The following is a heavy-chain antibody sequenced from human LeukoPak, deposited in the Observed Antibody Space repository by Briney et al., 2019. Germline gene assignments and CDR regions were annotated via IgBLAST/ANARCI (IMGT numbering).Heavy chain of an antibody. CDR2: INPNSGGT. V-gene: IGHV1-2*02. CDR1: GGTFSSYA. D-gene: IGHD3-9*01. CDR3: ARTYYDILTGLEAFDI. Sequence: ASVKISCKASGGTFSSYAISWVRQTPGQGLEWMGGINPNSGGTNYAQKCQGRVTMTRDTSISTAYMELSRLRSDDTAVYYCARTYYDILTGLEAFDIWGQGTMVTVSS. J-gene: IGHJ3*02.